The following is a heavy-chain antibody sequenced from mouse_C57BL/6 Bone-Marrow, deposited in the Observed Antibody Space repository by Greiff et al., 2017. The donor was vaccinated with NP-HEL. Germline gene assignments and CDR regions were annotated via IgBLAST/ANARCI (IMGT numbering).Heavy chain of an antibody. Sequence: EVQLVESGGGLVQPGESLKLSCESTEYEFPSHDMSWVRKTPEKRLELVAAINSDGGSTYYPDTLERRFIISSDHTKKTLYLQMSSLRSEDTAWYYCARHDYDDYFDYWGQGTTLTVSS. CDR2: INSDGGST. CDR3: ARHDYDDYFDY. D-gene: IGHD2-4*01. CDR1: EYEFPSHD. V-gene: IGHV5-2*01. J-gene: IGHJ2*01.